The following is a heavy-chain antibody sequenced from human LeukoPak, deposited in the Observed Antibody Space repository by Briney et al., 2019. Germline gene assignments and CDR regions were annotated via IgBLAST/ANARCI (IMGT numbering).Heavy chain of an antibody. V-gene: IGHV1-2*02. J-gene: IGHJ4*02. Sequence: GASVNVSCKASGYTFTGYYMHWVRRAPGQGLEWMGWINPNSGGTNYAQKFQGRVTMTRDTSISTAYMELSRLRSDDTAVYYCARARDRLRFSYWGQGTLVTVSS. CDR1: GYTFTGYY. CDR2: INPNSGGT. D-gene: IGHD3-3*01. CDR3: ARARDRLRFSY.